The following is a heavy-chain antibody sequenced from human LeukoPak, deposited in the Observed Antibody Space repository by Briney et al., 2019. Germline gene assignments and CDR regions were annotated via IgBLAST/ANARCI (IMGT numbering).Heavy chain of an antibody. D-gene: IGHD5-24*01. V-gene: IGHV4-59*11. CDR3: ARGGEGYNDDAFEV. CDR2: IYNSATT. CDR1: GNSIRSHY. Sequence: PSETLSHTCTVAGNSIRSHYCAWIRQSPGKGLEWIGHIYNSATTDYNPSFKSRVTISLDTSKKQFSLKMTSVTALDSAVYYCARGGEGYNDDAFEVWGLGTAVTVSS. J-gene: IGHJ3*01.